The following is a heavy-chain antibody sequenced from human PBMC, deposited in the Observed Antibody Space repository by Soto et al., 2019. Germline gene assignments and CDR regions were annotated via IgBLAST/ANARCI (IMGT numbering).Heavy chain of an antibody. CDR2: IGTAGDT. CDR3: ARVGYSSSWYSGYYYYYGMDV. J-gene: IGHJ6*02. CDR1: GFTFSSYD. D-gene: IGHD6-13*01. Sequence: GGSLRLSCAASGFTFSSYDMHWVRQATGKGLEWVSAIGTAGDTYYPGSVKGRFTISRENAKNSLYLQMNSLRAGDTAVYYCARVGYSSSWYSGYYYYYGMDVWGQGTTVTVSS. V-gene: IGHV3-13*04.